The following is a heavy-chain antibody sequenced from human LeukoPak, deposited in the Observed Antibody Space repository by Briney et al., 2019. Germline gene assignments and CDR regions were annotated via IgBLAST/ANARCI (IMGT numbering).Heavy chain of an antibody. CDR3: AKDVYGDYGGLDY. J-gene: IGHJ4*02. CDR2: IRSSDGST. D-gene: IGHD4-17*01. CDR1: GFPFSTYA. V-gene: IGHV3-23*01. Sequence: GGSLRLSCAASGFPFSTYAMSWVRQAPGKGLEWVSSIRSSDGSTYYADSVKGRFAISRDNSKNTLYLQMNSLRAEDTAVYYCAKDVYGDYGGLDYWGQGTLVTVSS.